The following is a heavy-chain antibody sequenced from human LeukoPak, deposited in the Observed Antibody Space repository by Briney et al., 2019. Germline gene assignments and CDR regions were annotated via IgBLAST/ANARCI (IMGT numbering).Heavy chain of an antibody. J-gene: IGHJ4*02. Sequence: GGSLRLSCAASGFTFDDYSMHWVRQAPGKGLEWVSGISWNSGSIGYEDSVKGRFTSSRDNAKNYLYLQMNRLRAEDTALYYCAKDAGPRGGATELDYWGQGTLVTVSS. V-gene: IGHV3-9*01. D-gene: IGHD1-26*01. CDR3: AKDAGPRGGATELDY. CDR2: ISWNSGSI. CDR1: GFTFDDYS.